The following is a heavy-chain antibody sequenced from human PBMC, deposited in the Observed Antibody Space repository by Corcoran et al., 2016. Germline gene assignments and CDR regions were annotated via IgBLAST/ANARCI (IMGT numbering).Heavy chain of an antibody. Sequence: QVQLVQSGAEVKKPGASVKVSCKASGYTFTSYAMHWVRQAPGQRLEWMGWINAGNGNTKYSQKFQGRVTITRDTSASTAYMELSSLRSEDTAVYYCVREGYYYDSSGYYPLDYWGQGTLVTVSS. CDR1: GYTFTSYA. CDR2: INAGNGNT. J-gene: IGHJ4*02. D-gene: IGHD3-22*01. V-gene: IGHV1-3*01. CDR3: VREGYYYDSSGYYPLDY.